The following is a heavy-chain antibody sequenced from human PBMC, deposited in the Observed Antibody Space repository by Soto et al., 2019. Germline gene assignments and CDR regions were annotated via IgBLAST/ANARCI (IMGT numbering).Heavy chain of an antibody. CDR2: ISAYNGNT. V-gene: IGHV1-18*01. CDR3: ARVAYYDILTGPFDY. D-gene: IGHD3-9*01. J-gene: IGHJ4*02. Sequence: ASVKVSCKASGYTFTSYGISWVRQAPGQGLEWMGWISAYNGNTNYAQKLQGRVTMTTDTSTSTAYMELRSLRSDDTAVYYCARVAYYDILTGPFDYWGQGTLVTVSS. CDR1: GYTFTSYG.